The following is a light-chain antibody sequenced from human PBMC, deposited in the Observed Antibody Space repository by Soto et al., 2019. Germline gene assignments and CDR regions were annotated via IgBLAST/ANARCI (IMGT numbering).Light chain of an antibody. Sequence: DIQMTQSPSSLSASIGDTITISCRASQNIERYLNWYQKKEGRAPQLLIYAASSLQSGVPSRFSGSGSGTDFTLAISSLQPEDFATYYCQQSDSIPITFGQGTRLEIK. CDR3: QQSDSIPIT. V-gene: IGKV1-39*01. CDR2: AAS. J-gene: IGKJ5*01. CDR1: QNIERY.